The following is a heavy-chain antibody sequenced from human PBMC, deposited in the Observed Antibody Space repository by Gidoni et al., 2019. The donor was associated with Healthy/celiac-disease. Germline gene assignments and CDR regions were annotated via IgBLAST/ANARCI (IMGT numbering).Heavy chain of an antibody. V-gene: IGHV4-39*01. D-gene: IGHD3-3*01. CDR2: IYYSGST. CDR3: ARQGNDFWSGYYSTAAYYFDY. J-gene: IGHJ4*02. Sequence: QLQLQESGPGLVKPSATLSLTCTVSGGSISSSSYYWGWIRQPPGKGLEWIGIIYYSGSTASNPSLKSRVTISVDTSKTQFARKLSSVTAADTAVYYCARQGNDFWSGYYSTAAYYFDYWGQGTLVTVSS. CDR1: GGSISSSSYY.